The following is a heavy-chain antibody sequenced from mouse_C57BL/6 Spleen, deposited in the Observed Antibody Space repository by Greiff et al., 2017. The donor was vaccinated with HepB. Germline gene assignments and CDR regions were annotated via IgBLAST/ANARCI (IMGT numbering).Heavy chain of an antibody. D-gene: IGHD1-1*01. J-gene: IGHJ1*03. CDR3: ARRGYYYGSSYWYFDV. CDR2: IDPSDSYT. Sequence: VQLQQPGAELVMPGASVKLSCKASGYTFTSYWMHWVKQRPGQGLEWIGEIDPSDSYTNYNQKFKGKSTLTVDKSSSTAYMQLSSLTSEDSAVYDCARRGYYYGSSYWYFDVWGTGTTVTVSS. CDR1: GYTFTSYW. V-gene: IGHV1-69*01.